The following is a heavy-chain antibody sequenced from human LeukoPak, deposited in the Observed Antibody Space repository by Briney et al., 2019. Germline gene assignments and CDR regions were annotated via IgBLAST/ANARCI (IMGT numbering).Heavy chain of an antibody. J-gene: IGHJ4*02. V-gene: IGHV4-39*07. Sequence: SETLSLTCTVSGGSISSSSYYWGWIRQPPGKGLEWIGSIYYSGSTYYNPSLKSRVTISVDTSKNQFSLKLSSVTAADTAVYYCAREGTRYYFGYWGQGTLVTVSS. CDR1: GGSISSSSYY. CDR2: IYYSGST. CDR3: AREGTRYYFGY.